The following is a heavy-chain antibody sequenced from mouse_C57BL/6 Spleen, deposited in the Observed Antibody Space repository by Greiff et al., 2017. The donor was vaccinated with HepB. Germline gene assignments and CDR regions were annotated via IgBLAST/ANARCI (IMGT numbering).Heavy chain of an antibody. D-gene: IGHD1-1*01. CDR3: ARDYGSSNYAMDY. CDR2: IDPANGNT. Sequence: VQLQQSVAELVRPGASVKLSCTASGFNIKTTYMHWVKQRPEQGLEWIGRIDPANGNTKYAPKFQGKATITADTSSNTAYLQLSSLTSEDTAIYYCARDYGSSNYAMDYWGQGTSVTVSS. CDR1: GFNIKTTY. V-gene: IGHV14-3*01. J-gene: IGHJ4*01.